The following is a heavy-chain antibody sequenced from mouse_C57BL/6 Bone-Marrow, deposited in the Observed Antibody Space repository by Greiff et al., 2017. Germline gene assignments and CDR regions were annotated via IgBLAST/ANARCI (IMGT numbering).Heavy chain of an antibody. V-gene: IGHV1-55*01. D-gene: IGHD1-1*01. J-gene: IGHJ2*01. CDR1: GYTFTSYW. CDR2: IYPGSGST. CDR3: ARGYYGSSWDY. Sequence: QVQLQQPGAELVKPGASVKMSCKASGYTFTSYWITWVKQRPGQGLEWIGDIYPGSGSTNYNEKFKSKATLTVDTSSSTAYMQLSSLTSEDAAVYYCARGYYGSSWDYWGQGTTLAVSS.